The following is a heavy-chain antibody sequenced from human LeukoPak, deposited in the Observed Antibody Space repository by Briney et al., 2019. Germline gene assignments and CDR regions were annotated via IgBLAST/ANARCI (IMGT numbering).Heavy chain of an antibody. Sequence: GASVKVSCKASGYTFTSYDIHWVRLATGQGLEWMGWMNPNSGSTGYAQKFQGRVTLTRDTSISTAYMELSSLTSEDTAVYYCARGPHTSGWPQQYYWGQGTLVAVSS. J-gene: IGHJ4*02. CDR1: GYTFTSYD. V-gene: IGHV1-8*01. CDR3: ARGPHTSGWPQQYY. D-gene: IGHD6-19*01. CDR2: MNPNSGST.